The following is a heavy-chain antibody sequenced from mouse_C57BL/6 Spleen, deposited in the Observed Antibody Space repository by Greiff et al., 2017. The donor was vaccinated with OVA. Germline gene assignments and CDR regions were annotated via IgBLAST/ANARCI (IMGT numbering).Heavy chain of an antibody. CDR3: AKERAYYSNYGVGYYAMDY. Sequence: QVQLQQPGTELVKPGASVKLSCKASGYTFTSYWMHWVKQRPGQGLEWIGNINPSNGGTNYNEKFKSKATLTVAKSSSTAYMQLSSLTSEDSAVYYCAKERAYYSNYGVGYYAMDYWGQGTSVTVSS. CDR2: INPSNGGT. V-gene: IGHV1-53*01. J-gene: IGHJ4*01. D-gene: IGHD2-5*01. CDR1: GYTFTSYW.